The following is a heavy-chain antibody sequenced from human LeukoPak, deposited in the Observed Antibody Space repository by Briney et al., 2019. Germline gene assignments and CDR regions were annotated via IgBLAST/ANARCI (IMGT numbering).Heavy chain of an antibody. Sequence: SETLSLTCTVSGGSISSAENHWGWIRQPPGKGLEWIGYISYIAGTSYNPSLKSRVTISLATSNNQYSLELSSVTAADTAVYFCVRVRTGTSCYDYWGQGTLVTVSS. CDR2: ISYIAGT. D-gene: IGHD2-2*01. CDR1: GGSISSAENH. V-gene: IGHV4-30-4*08. J-gene: IGHJ4*02. CDR3: VRVRTGTSCYDY.